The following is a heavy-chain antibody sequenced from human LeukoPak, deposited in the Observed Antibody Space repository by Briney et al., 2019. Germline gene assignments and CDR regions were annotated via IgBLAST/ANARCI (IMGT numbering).Heavy chain of an antibody. D-gene: IGHD3-10*01. J-gene: IGHJ4*02. V-gene: IGHV3-30-3*01. CDR2: ISYDGSNK. CDR3: ARDGPRYGSGSYSDY. CDR1: GFTFSSYA. Sequence: PGGSLRLSCAASGFTFSSYAMHWVRQAPGKGLEWVAVISYDGSNKYYADSVKGRFTISRDNSKNTLYLQMNSLRAEDTAVYYCARDGPRYGSGSYSDYWGQGTLVTVSS.